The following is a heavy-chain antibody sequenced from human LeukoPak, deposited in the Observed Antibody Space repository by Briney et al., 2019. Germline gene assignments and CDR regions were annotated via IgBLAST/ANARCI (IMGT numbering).Heavy chain of an antibody. CDR1: GFTFSSYA. V-gene: IGHV3-23*01. CDR2: ISGSGGST. Sequence: PGGSLRLSCAASGFTFSSYAMSWVRQAPGKGLEWVSAISGSGGSTSYADSVRGRFTISRDNSKNTLYLQMNSLRAEDTAVYYCAKGIAVATITLFDYWGQGTLVTVSS. J-gene: IGHJ4*02. D-gene: IGHD5-12*01. CDR3: AKGIAVATITLFDY.